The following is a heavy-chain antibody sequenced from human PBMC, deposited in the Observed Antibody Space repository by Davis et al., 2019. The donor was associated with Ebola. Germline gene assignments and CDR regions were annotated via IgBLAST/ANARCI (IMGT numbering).Heavy chain of an antibody. J-gene: IGHJ6*02. D-gene: IGHD6-13*01. CDR1: GFTFSSYA. V-gene: IGHV3-30*04. Sequence: GESLKISCAASGFTFSSYAMHWVRQAPGKGLEWVAIISYDGSNKYYADSVKGRFTISRDNAKNSLYLQMNSLRAEDTAVYYCARIAAAEGMDVWGQGTTVTVSS. CDR2: ISYDGSNK. CDR3: ARIAAAEGMDV.